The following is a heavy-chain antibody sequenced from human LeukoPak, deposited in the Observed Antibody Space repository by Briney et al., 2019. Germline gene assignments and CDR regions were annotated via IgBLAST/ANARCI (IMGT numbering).Heavy chain of an antibody. CDR1: GFTFSSYS. D-gene: IGHD3-16*01. J-gene: IGHJ4*02. CDR2: INSDGSSR. Sequence: GGSLRLSCAASGFTFSSYSMNWVRQAPGKGLVWVSRINSDGSSRTYADSVKGRFTISRDNAKNTLYLQMNSLRAEDLAVYYCARESTTVGEYYFDYWGQGTLVAVSS. CDR3: ARESTTVGEYYFDY. V-gene: IGHV3-74*01.